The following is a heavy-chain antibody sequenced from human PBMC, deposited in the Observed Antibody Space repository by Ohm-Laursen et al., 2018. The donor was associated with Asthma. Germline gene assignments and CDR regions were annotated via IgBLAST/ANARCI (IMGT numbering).Heavy chain of an antibody. CDR1: GFTFSSYS. CDR2: ISSSSSYI. CDR3: ARAGSYYGSGSDYGMDV. V-gene: IGHV3-21*01. Sequence: GSLRLSCTASGFTFSSYSMNWVRQAPGKGLEWVSSISSSSSYIYYADSVKGRFTISRDNAKNSLYLQMNSLRAEDTAVYYCARAGSYYGSGSDYGMDVWGQGTTVTVSS. J-gene: IGHJ6*02. D-gene: IGHD3-10*01.